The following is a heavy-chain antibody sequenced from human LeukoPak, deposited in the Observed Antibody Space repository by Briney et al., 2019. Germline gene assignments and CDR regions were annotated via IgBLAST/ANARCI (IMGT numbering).Heavy chain of an antibody. D-gene: IGHD5-12*01. Sequence: PSETLSLTCTVSGGSISSYYWSWLRQPPGKGLEWIGYIYYSGSTNYNPSLKSRVTISVDTSKNQFSLKLSSVTAADTALYYCERILVADAFDIWGQGTMVTVSS. CDR3: ERILVADAFDI. V-gene: IGHV4-59*01. J-gene: IGHJ3*02. CDR2: IYYSGST. CDR1: GGSISSYY.